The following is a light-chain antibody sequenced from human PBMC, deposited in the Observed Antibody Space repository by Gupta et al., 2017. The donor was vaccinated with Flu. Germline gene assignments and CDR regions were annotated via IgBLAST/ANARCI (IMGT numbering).Light chain of an antibody. Sequence: IVMTQSPATLSVSPGERVTLSCSARQSVSSNLAWYQQKRGQAPRLLIYAASTRATGVPARFSGSGSGTEFTLAISSLQSEDFAIYYCQQYNDWSNTFGQGTKVEIK. V-gene: IGKV3-15*01. CDR1: QSVSSN. J-gene: IGKJ2*01. CDR3: QQYNDWSNT. CDR2: AAS.